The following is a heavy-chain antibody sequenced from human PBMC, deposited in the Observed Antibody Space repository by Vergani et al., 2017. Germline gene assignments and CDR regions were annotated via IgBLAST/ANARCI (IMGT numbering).Heavy chain of an antibody. Sequence: QVQLQESGPGLVKPSQTLSLACTVSGGSISSASYYWSWIRQPAGKGLEWIGRIYITGSTDYNPSLKSRVTILVDTSKNQFSLRLSSVTAADTAVYYCARESYYDILTGYSPYYGMDVWGQ. J-gene: IGHJ6*02. CDR1: GGSISSASYY. V-gene: IGHV4-61*02. CDR2: IYITGST. D-gene: IGHD3-9*01. CDR3: ARESYYDILTGYSPYYGMDV.